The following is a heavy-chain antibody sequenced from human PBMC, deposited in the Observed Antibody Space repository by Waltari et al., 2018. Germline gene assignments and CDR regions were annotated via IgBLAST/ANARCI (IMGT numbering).Heavy chain of an antibody. Sequence: QVQLVQSGAEVKKPGSSVKVSCKVSGGTFSSYTISWVRQAPGQGLEWMGRFIPILGIANYAQKFQGRVTITADKSTSTAYMELSSLRSEDTAVYYCARDHGTTLSPNWFDPWGQGTLVTVSS. V-gene: IGHV1-69*08. CDR2: FIPILGIA. CDR3: ARDHGTTLSPNWFDP. D-gene: IGHD1-7*01. J-gene: IGHJ5*02. CDR1: GGTFSSYT.